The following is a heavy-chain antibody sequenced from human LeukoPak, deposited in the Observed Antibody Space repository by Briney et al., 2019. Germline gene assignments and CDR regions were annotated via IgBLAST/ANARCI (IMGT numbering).Heavy chain of an antibody. V-gene: IGHV3-30*18. D-gene: IGHD3-10*01. Sequence: TGGSLRLSCVASGFTFSSYGMHWVRQAPGKGLEWVAVISVDGSTKYYADSVKGRFTISRDNSKNTLYLQMNSLRAEDTAVYYCAKDYYGSGSYGYFDYWGQGTLVTVSS. J-gene: IGHJ4*02. CDR1: GFTFSSYG. CDR2: ISVDGSTK. CDR3: AKDYYGSGSYGYFDY.